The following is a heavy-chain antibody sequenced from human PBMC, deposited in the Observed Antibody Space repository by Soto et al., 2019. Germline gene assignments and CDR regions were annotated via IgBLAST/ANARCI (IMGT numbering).Heavy chain of an antibody. CDR2: INHSGST. D-gene: IGHD4-17*01. J-gene: IGHJ4*02. V-gene: IGHV4-34*01. CDR1: GGSFSGYH. CDR3: ARVNYGGNSSVDY. Sequence: PSETLSLTCAVYGGSFSGYHWSWIRQPPGKGLEWIGEINHSGSTNYNPSLKSRVTISVDTSKNQFSLKLSSVTAADTAVYYCARVNYGGNSSVDYWGQGTLVTVSS.